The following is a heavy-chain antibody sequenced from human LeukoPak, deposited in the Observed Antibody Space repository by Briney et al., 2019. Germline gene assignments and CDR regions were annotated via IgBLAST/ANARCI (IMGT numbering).Heavy chain of an antibody. V-gene: IGHV4-34*01. CDR2: VYYGRSP. J-gene: IGHJ4*02. D-gene: IGHD6-25*01. CDR1: GGSFSGYY. CDR3: ARSSGTGTFSY. Sequence: SETLSLTCAVYGGSFSGYYWNWIRQPPGKGLEWIGSVYYGRSPYFNPSLESRATISVDTSKNHFSLKMSSVTAADTAVYYCARSSGTGTFSYWGQGTLVTVSS.